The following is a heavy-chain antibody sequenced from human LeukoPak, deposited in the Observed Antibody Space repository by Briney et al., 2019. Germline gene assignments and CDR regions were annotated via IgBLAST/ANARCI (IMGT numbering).Heavy chain of an antibody. CDR3: ARHLRPGVAGFDY. Sequence: SETLSLTCTVSGGSLPGYYWTWVRQPPGKGLEWIGFIYYSGSTQYNPPLKRRATILVDTSNNQFSLMLSSVTAADTAVYYCARHLRPGVAGFDYWGQGALVTVSS. V-gene: IGHV4-59*08. D-gene: IGHD6-19*01. J-gene: IGHJ4*02. CDR2: IYYSGST. CDR1: GGSLPGYY.